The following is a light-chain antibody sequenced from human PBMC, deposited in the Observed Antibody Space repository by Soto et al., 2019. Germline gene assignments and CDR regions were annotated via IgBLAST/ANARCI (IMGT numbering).Light chain of an antibody. CDR3: QQLNSYPPT. V-gene: IGKV1-9*01. Sequence: DIQLTQSPSFLSASVGDRVTVTCRASQGISSSLAWYQQKPGKAPKLLIYGASTLQSGVPSRFSGSGSGTEFTLTISSLQPEDFATYYCQQLNSYPPTFGQGTKLGSK. CDR2: GAS. J-gene: IGKJ2*01. CDR1: QGISSS.